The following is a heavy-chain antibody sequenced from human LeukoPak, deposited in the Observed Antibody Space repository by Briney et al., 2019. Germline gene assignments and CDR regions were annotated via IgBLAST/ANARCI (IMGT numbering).Heavy chain of an antibody. Sequence: PGGSLRLPCAASGFTFSSYEMNWVRQAPGKGLEWVSYISSSGSTIYYADSVKGRFTISRDNAKSSLYLQMNGLRAEDTAVYYCAREQPGAYSSSWYGETPGTLDYWGQGTLVTVSS. V-gene: IGHV3-48*03. CDR1: GFTFSSYE. J-gene: IGHJ4*02. CDR3: AREQPGAYSSSWYGETPGTLDY. D-gene: IGHD6-13*01. CDR2: ISSSGSTI.